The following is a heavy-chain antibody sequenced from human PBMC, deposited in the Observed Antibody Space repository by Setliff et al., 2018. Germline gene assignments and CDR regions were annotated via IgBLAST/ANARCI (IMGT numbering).Heavy chain of an antibody. CDR2: ISAYNGNT. Sequence: ASVKVSCKASGYTFISYGISWVRQAPGQGLEWMGWISAYNGNTNYAQKLRGRVTMTTDTSTSTAYMEVRSLGSDDTAMYYCARAVGYCSGGSCYKGDDYWGQGTLVTVSS. V-gene: IGHV1-18*01. CDR3: ARAVGYCSGGSCYKGDDY. D-gene: IGHD2-15*01. CDR1: GYTFISYG. J-gene: IGHJ4*02.